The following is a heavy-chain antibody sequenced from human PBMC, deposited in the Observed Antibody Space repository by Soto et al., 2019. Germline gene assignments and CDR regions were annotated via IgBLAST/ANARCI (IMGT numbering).Heavy chain of an antibody. CDR3: AKDIYYYDSSGYLDY. CDR1: GFTFSSYA. CDR2: ISGSGGST. D-gene: IGHD3-22*01. Sequence: PGGSLRLSCAASGFTFSSYAMSWVRQAPGKGLEWVSAISGSGGSTYYADSVKGRFTISRDNSKNTLYLQMNSLRAEDTAVYYCAKDIYYYDSSGYLDYWGQGTLVTVSS. V-gene: IGHV3-23*01. J-gene: IGHJ4*02.